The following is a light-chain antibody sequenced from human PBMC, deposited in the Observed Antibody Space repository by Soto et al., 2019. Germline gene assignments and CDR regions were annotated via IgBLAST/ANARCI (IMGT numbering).Light chain of an antibody. Sequence: QSVLNQPPSASGTPGQRVTISCSGSSSNIGSNSVNWYQQLPGAAPKLLIYSNNQRPSGVPDRFSGSKSGTSASLAISGLQSEDEADYYCAAWDDSLNGREVFGTGTKLTV. CDR3: AAWDDSLNGREV. CDR1: SSNIGSNS. V-gene: IGLV1-44*01. CDR2: SNN. J-gene: IGLJ1*01.